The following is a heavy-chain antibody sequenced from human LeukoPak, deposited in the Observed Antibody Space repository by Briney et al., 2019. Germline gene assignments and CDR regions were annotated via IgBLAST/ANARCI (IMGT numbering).Heavy chain of an antibody. CDR2: IRESGGST. CDR3: AKTKPYGTTWFGGID. CDR1: GFTFSSYA. D-gene: IGHD3-10*01. J-gene: IGHJ4*02. V-gene: IGHV3-23*01. Sequence: PGGSLRLSCAASGFTFSSYAMGWVRQAPGKGLEWVSAIRESGGSTHYADSVKGRFTISRDNSKNTLYLQMNSLRAEDTAVYYCAKTKPYGTTWFGGIDWGQGALVTVSS.